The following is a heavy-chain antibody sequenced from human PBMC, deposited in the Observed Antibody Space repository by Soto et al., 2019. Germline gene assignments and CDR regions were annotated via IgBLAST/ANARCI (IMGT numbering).Heavy chain of an antibody. CDR3: ARAARGGSYSPANPFDY. J-gene: IGHJ4*02. Sequence: QVQLVQSGAEVKKPGSSVKVSCKASGGTFSSYAISWVRQAPGQGLEWMGGIIPIFGTANYAQKFQGRVTITADDSTSTAYMELSSLRSEDTAVYYCARAARGGSYSPANPFDYWGQGTLVTVSS. D-gene: IGHD1-26*01. V-gene: IGHV1-69*01. CDR1: GGTFSSYA. CDR2: IIPIFGTA.